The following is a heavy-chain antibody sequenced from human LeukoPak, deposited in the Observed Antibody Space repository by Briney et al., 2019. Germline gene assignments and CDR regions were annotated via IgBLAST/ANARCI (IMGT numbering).Heavy chain of an antibody. CDR1: GDSFSSNSAA. D-gene: IGHD5-18*01. J-gene: IGHJ6*03. CDR2: TYYRSKWYN. Sequence: SQTLSLTCAISGDSFSSNSAAWNWIRQSPSRGLEWLGRTYYRSKWYNDCAVSVKSRITINPDTSKNQFSLQLNSVTPEDTAVCYCARDPHAVQLPSYYYYMDVWGKGTTVTVSS. V-gene: IGHV6-1*01. CDR3: ARDPHAVQLPSYYYYMDV.